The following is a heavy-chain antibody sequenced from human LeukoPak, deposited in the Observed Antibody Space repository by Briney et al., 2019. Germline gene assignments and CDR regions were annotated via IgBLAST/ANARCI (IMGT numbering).Heavy chain of an antibody. CDR3: ARHVGLRLGELSNYFDY. CDR2: TYYSGST. V-gene: IGHV4-59*08. D-gene: IGHD3-16*02. Sequence: SETLSLTCTVSGGSISSYYWSWIRQPPGKGLEWIGYTYYSGSTNYNPSLKSRVTISVDTSKNQFSLKLSSVTAADTAVYYCARHVGLRLGELSNYFDYWGQGTLVTVSS. CDR1: GGSISSYY. J-gene: IGHJ4*02.